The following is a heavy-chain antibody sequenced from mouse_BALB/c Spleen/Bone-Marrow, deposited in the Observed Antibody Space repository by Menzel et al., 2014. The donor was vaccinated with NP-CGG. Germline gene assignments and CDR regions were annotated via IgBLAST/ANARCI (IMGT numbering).Heavy chain of an antibody. V-gene: IGHV1S16*01. CDR2: INPSNGGT. CDR1: GYTFTSXW. Sequence: QVQLQQSGAELVKPGASVKLSCKASGYTFTSXWXHWVKLRPGQGFEWIGEINPSNGGTNYNEKFKRKAALTVDKSSSTAYMQLSSLTSEDSAVYYCTYMGYYGSSYAMDYWGQGTSVTVSS. CDR3: TYMGYYGSSYAMDY. J-gene: IGHJ4*01. D-gene: IGHD1-1*01.